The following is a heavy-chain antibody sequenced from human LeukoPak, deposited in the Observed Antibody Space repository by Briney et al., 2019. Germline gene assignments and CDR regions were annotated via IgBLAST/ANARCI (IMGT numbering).Heavy chain of an antibody. D-gene: IGHD2-15*01. CDR3: AKGYCSGGSCYYFDY. CDR1: GFTIDDYA. Sequence: GGSLRLSCAASGFTIDDYAMHWVRQAPGKGLEWVSLITGDGGSTYYADSMKGRFTISRENSKNSLYLQMNRLRTEDTALYYCAKGYCSGGSCYYFDYWGQGTLVTVSS. CDR2: ITGDGGST. J-gene: IGHJ4*02. V-gene: IGHV3-43*02.